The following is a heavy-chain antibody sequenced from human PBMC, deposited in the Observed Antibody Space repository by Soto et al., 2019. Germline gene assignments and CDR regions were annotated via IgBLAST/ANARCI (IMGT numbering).Heavy chain of an antibody. V-gene: IGHV1-69*13. D-gene: IGHD3-10*01. CDR3: ARDYYGSGSYSRYGMDV. J-gene: IGHJ6*02. CDR1: GGTFSSYA. CDR2: IIPIFGTA. Sequence: PSVKVSCKASGGTFSSYAISWVRQAPGQGLEWKGGIIPIFGTANYAQKFQGRVTITADESTSTAYMELSSLRSEDTAVYYCARDYYGSGSYSRYGMDVWGQGTTVTVSS.